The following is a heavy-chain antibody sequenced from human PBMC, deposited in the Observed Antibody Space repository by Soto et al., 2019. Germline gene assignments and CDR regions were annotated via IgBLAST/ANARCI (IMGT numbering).Heavy chain of an antibody. CDR3: ARNPGYSFGDY. V-gene: IGHV1-3*01. CDR1: GYTFATYA. J-gene: IGHJ4*02. CDR2: INAGNGNT. Sequence: GASVKVSCKASGYTFATYAMHWVRQAPGHRLEWMGWINAGNGNTKYSQKFQGRVTITRDTSASTAYMELSSLRSEDTAVYYCARNPGYSFGDYWGQGTLVTVSS. D-gene: IGHD5-18*01.